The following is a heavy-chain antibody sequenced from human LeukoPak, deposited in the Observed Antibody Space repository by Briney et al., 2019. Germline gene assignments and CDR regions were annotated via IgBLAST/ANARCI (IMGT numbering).Heavy chain of an antibody. Sequence: ASVKVSCKASGGTFSSYAISWVRQAPGQGREWMGGIIPIFGTANYAQKFQGRVTITADESTSTAYMELSSLRSVDTAVYYGARRWNRKPFDIWGQGTMDTVSS. D-gene: IGHD1-1*01. J-gene: IGHJ3*02. CDR2: IIPIFGTA. V-gene: IGHV1-69*01. CDR3: ARRWNRKPFDI. CDR1: GGTFSSYA.